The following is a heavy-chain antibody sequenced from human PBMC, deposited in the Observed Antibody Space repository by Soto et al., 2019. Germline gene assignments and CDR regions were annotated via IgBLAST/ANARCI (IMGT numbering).Heavy chain of an antibody. CDR3: ARVVVGGYCSRGSCYHNYGMDV. D-gene: IGHD2-15*01. J-gene: IGHJ6*02. Sequence: ASVKVSCKASGYTFTSCGLSWVRQAPGQGLEWMGCISAYNGNTNYAQKLQGRVTMTTDTSTSTAYMELRSLRSDDTAVYYCARVVVGGYCSRGSCYHNYGMDVWG. CDR2: ISAYNGNT. V-gene: IGHV1-18*01. CDR1: GYTFTSCG.